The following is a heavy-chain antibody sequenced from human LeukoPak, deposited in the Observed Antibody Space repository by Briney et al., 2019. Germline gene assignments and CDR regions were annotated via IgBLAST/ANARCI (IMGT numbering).Heavy chain of an antibody. CDR1: GFTFSSYA. D-gene: IGHD3-22*01. CDR2: ISYDGSNK. CDR3: ARVATMIVVVTHAFDI. V-gene: IGHV3-30-3*01. Sequence: GGSLRLSCAASGFTFSSYAMHWVRQAPGKGLEWVAVISYDGSNKYYADSVKGRFTISRDNSKNTLYLQMNSLRAEDTAVYYCARVATMIVVVTHAFDIWGQGTMVTVSS. J-gene: IGHJ3*02.